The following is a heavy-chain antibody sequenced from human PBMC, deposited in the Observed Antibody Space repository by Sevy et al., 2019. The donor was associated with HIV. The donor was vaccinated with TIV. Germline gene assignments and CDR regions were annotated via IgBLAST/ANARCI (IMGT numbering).Heavy chain of an antibody. CDR2: ISSTPGYI. CDR1: GFSFSSYA. V-gene: IGHV3-21*01. Sequence: GGSLRLSCAASGFSFSSYAMNWVRLASGKGLEWVSSISSTPGYIYYADSVKGRFTISRDNAKNSLYLQMNSLRAEDTAVYYCARHTVTTIRGAFDFWGQGTMVTVSS. CDR3: ARHTVTTIRGAFDF. D-gene: IGHD4-17*01. J-gene: IGHJ3*01.